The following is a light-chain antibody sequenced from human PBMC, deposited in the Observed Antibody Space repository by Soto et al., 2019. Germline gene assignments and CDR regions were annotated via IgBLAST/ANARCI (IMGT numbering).Light chain of an antibody. CDR3: QQYDTSPRT. V-gene: IGKV3-20*01. CDR1: QSVSSNY. J-gene: IGKJ1*01. CDR2: GAS. Sequence: EIVLTQSPGTLSLSPGERATLSCRASQSVSSNYLAWYQQKRGQAPRLLIYGASSRATGIPTRFSGSGSGTDFTLTISRLEHEDFAVYYWQQYDTSPRTFGPGTKVEI.